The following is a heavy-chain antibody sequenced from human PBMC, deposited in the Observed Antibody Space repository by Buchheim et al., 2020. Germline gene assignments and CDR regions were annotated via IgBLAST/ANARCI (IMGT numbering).Heavy chain of an antibody. V-gene: IGHV3-74*01. CDR1: RFTFSSYW. CDR2: INSDGRST. J-gene: IGHJ4*02. CDR3: ARDHYSTGFDY. Sequence: EVQLVESGGGLVKPGGSLRLSCTTSRFTFSSYWMHWVRQAPGKGLVWVSRINSDGRSTTYADSVKGRFTISRDNAKNTLYLQMNSLRAEDTAVYYCARDHYSTGFDYWGQGTL. D-gene: IGHD3-10*01.